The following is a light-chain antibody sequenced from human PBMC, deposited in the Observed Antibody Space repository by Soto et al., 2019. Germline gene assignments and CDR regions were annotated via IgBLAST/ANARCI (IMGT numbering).Light chain of an antibody. CDR1: QDMSVY. CDR3: QKFNTAPLT. CDR2: SAT. J-gene: IGKJ5*01. V-gene: IGKV1-27*01. Sequence: DIQMTQSPSSLSASVGDRVTITCRASQDMSVYLAWYQQKPETVPKLLIYSATTLQSGVPSRFSGSGSGTDFPLTITSLQPEDVTTSYCQKFNTAPLTFGQGTRLEIK.